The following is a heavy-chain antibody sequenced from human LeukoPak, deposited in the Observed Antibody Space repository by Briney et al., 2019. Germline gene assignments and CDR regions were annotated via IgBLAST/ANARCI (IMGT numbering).Heavy chain of an antibody. D-gene: IGHD6-13*01. Sequence: ASVKVSCKGSGYTFTSYDFNWVRPPTGQGLEWMGWMNPNSGNTSYVQKFQGRGTMTSNSSISKAYMELSSLRSEDTAVYYCATEAAFMDVWGQGTTVTVSS. J-gene: IGHJ6*02. V-gene: IGHV1-8*01. CDR1: GYTFTSYD. CDR3: ATEAAFMDV. CDR2: MNPNSGNT.